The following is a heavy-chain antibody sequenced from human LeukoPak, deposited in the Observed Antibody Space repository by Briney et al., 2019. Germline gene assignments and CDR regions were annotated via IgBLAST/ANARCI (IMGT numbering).Heavy chain of an antibody. J-gene: IGHJ4*02. CDR2: IKSKTDGGTT. D-gene: IGHD3-22*01. V-gene: IGHV3-15*01. Sequence: GGSLRLSCAASGFTFSNAWMSWVRQAPGKGLEWGGRIKSKTDGGTTDYAAPVKGRFTISRDDSKNTLYLQMNSLKTEDTAVYYCTTDHRYYDSSGYWNYWGQGTLVTVSS. CDR1: GFTFSNAW. CDR3: TTDHRYYDSSGYWNY.